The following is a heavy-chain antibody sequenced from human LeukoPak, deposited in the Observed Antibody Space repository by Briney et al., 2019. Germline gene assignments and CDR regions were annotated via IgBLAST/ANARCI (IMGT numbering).Heavy chain of an antibody. J-gene: IGHJ4*02. D-gene: IGHD6-19*01. V-gene: IGHV3-7*01. CDR3: TGTGWPD. Sequence: GGSLRLSCVVSGFTFTHWMYWARQAPGKGLEWVATVKQDGSTKYYMDSGRGRFTISRDTARNSMFLQMNSLRVEDTAMYYCTGTGWPDWGQGTLVAVSS. CDR1: GFTFTHW. CDR2: VKQDGSTK.